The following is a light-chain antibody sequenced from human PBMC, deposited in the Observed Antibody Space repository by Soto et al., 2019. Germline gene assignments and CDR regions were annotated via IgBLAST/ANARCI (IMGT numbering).Light chain of an antibody. Sequence: IVMTQCPATLCVSPGEGATLSCRASQNVXSNLDWYKAKPGQAPRFLXVCASARATGIPARFSGSGSGTEFTLTISSLQSEDVAIYYLQQYSNWPCTFGGGTKVDI. CDR1: QNVXSN. CDR2: CAS. CDR3: QQYSNWPCT. J-gene: IGKJ4*02. V-gene: IGKV3-15*01.